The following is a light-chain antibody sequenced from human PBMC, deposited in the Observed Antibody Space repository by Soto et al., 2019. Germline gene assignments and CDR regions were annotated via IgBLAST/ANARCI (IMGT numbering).Light chain of an antibody. J-gene: IGKJ3*01. CDR3: HQYYSTPFT. CDR2: WAS. V-gene: IGKV4-1*01. Sequence: DIVMTQSPDSLAVSLGERATINCKSSQSVLYSSNNMNYLTWYQQKPGQPPKLLINWASTRESGVPDRFSGSGSGTDFTLTISSLQAEDVTVYYCHQYYSTPFTFGPGTRVDI. CDR1: QSVLYSSNNMNY.